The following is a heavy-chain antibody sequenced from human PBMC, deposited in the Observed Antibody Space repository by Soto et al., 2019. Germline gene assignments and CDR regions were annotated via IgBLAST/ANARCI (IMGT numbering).Heavy chain of an antibody. J-gene: IGHJ4*02. D-gene: IGHD6-13*01. CDR2: ISWNSGSI. V-gene: IGHV3-9*01. CDR1: GFTFDDYA. CDR3: AKDHSSSQPRGFDY. Sequence: PGGSLRLSCAASGFTFDDYAMHWVRQAPGKGLEWVSGISWNSGSIGYADSVKGRFTISRDNAKNSLYLQMNSLRAEDTALYYCAKDHSSSQPRGFDYWGQGTLVTVSS.